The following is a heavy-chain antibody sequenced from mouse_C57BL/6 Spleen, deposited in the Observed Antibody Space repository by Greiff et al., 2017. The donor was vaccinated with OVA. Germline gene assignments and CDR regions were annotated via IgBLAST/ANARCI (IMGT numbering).Heavy chain of an antibody. D-gene: IGHD2-1*01. Sequence: EVQGVESGPELVKPGASVKISCKASGYSFTGYNMNWVKQSNGKSLEWIGVINPNYGTTSYNQKFKGKATLTVDQSSSTAYMQLNSLTSEDSAVYYCAREGDYGNYGWFAYWGQGTLVTVSA. J-gene: IGHJ3*01. CDR1: GYSFTGYN. CDR2: INPNYGTT. CDR3: AREGDYGNYGWFAY. V-gene: IGHV1-39*01.